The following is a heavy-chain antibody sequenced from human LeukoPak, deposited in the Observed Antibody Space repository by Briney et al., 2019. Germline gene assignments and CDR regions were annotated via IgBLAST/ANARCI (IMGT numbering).Heavy chain of an antibody. D-gene: IGHD3-16*02. CDR3: ARIVRQDGGYLDL. CDR1: AGSISAYY. V-gene: IGHV4-59*08. J-gene: IGHJ2*01. CDR2: TSDSGSS. Sequence: SETLSLTCTVSAGSISAYYGTWIRQPPGKGLEGIGYTSDSGSSNYKSSLKSRVSMSVDTSKRQFSLTLTSVTAADTAVYYCARIVRQDGGYLDLWGRGSLVTVSS.